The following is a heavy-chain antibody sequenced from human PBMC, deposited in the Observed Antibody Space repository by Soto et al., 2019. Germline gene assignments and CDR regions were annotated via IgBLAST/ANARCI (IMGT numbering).Heavy chain of an antibody. CDR3: ARGSERAYFDY. V-gene: IGHV3-53*01. CDR2: IYSGGST. J-gene: IGHJ4*02. CDR1: GFSVSSNY. Sequence: GGSLRLSCAASGFSVSSNYMSWVRQAPGEGLEWVSIIYSGGSTYYADSVKGRFTISRDNFKNTVYLQINTLRAEDTAVYYCARGSERAYFDYWGQGTLVTVSS. D-gene: IGHD1-1*01.